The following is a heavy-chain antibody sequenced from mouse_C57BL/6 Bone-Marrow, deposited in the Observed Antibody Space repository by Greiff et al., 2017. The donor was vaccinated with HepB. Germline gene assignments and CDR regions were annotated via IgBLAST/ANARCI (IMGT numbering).Heavy chain of an antibody. CDR3: TGEGKVFAY. CDR1: GFTFSNYW. V-gene: IGHV6-3*01. Sequence: EVMLVESGGGLVQPGGSMKLSCVASGFTFSNYWMNWVRQSPEKGLEWVAQIRLKSDNYATHYAESVKGRFTISRDDSKSSVYLQMNNLRAEDTGIYYCTGEGKVFAYWGQGTLVTVSA. CDR2: IRLKSDNYAT. J-gene: IGHJ3*01. D-gene: IGHD1-3*01.